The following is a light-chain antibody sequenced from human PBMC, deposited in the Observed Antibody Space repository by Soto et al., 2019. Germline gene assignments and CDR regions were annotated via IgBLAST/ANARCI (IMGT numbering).Light chain of an antibody. CDR2: EVS. CDR3: SSYAGSNNLKV. J-gene: IGLJ1*01. V-gene: IGLV2-8*01. Sequence: QSVLTQPSSASGSPGQAVTVSCPGTSSDVGGYNYVSWYQQHPGKAPQLMIYEVSKRPSGVPDRFSGSKSGNTASLTVSGLQAEDEADYYCSSYAGSNNLKVFGTGTKVTVL. CDR1: SSDVGGYNY.